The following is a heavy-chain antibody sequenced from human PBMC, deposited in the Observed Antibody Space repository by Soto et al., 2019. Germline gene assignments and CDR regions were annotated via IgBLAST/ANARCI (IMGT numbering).Heavy chain of an antibody. CDR1: GDSFNDYY. D-gene: IGHD5-12*01. Sequence: QVQLVQSGAEVRKPGASVTVSCRSSGDSFNDYYIHWVRQAPGQGVEWMGWINPNGGVTKYAQKFQGWVSMTRDKSIRTVYMQLSRLRSDDTAVYYCARESGGATATLDYYYFYMDVWGTGTTVTVSS. CDR3: ARESGGATATLDYYYFYMDV. V-gene: IGHV1-2*04. J-gene: IGHJ6*03. CDR2: INPNGGVT.